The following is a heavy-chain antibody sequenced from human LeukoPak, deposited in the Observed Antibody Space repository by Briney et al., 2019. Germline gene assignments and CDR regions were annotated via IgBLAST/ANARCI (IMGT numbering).Heavy chain of an antibody. J-gene: IGHJ4*02. CDR3: ARRRYDASGYYPSRGRYFDY. CDR2: IYSGGRI. D-gene: IGHD3-22*01. CDR1: GGSISGSYY. V-gene: IGHV4-39*07. Sequence: SETLSLTCTVSGGSISGSYYWVWVRQPPGKGLEWIGSIYSGGRIYYNPSLKSRVTISVDTSKNQFSLKLSSVTAADTAVYYCARRRYDASGYYPSRGRYFDYWGQGTLATVSS.